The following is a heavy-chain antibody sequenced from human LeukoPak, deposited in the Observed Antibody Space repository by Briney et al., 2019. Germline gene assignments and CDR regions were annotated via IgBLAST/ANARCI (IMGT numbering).Heavy chain of an antibody. Sequence: SETLSLTCSVSGGSIRTYYWSWIRQLPGEGLEWIGYIYYTGTTNYNPSLRSRVTISVDTSRNQFSLRLSSVTAADTAVYYCSREDPQTTVPEGMDVWGHGTTVIVSS. CDR3: SREDPQTTVPEGMDV. D-gene: IGHD4-17*01. CDR2: IYYTGTT. V-gene: IGHV4-59*01. J-gene: IGHJ6*02. CDR1: GGSIRTYY.